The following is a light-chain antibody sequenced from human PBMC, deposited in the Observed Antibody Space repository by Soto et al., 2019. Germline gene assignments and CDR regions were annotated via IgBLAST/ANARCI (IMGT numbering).Light chain of an antibody. CDR2: GAS. V-gene: IGKV3-20*01. Sequence: IGLTQSPGTLSLSPGEKATLSCRASQSVSGRYLAWYQQKPGQAPRPLIQGASSRASVIPDRFSGSGSWTDCTLTISKLEPEDFAVYYCQQYGSTPWTCGQGTKVEIK. CDR3: QQYGSTPWT. CDR1: QSVSGRY. J-gene: IGKJ1*01.